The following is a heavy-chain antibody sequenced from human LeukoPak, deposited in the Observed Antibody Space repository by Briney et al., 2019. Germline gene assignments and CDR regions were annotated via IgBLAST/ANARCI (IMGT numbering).Heavy chain of an antibody. CDR1: GFTFSSYA. Sequence: PGGSLRLSCAASGFTFSSYAMHWVRQAPGKGLEWVSTISGSGDSTYYADSVRGRFTISRDNSKNTLYLQMNSLRVEDTAVYYCAKLLSQYDSSGYYYFEYWGQGTLVTVSS. D-gene: IGHD3-22*01. CDR2: ISGSGDST. CDR3: AKLLSQYDSSGYYYFEY. V-gene: IGHV3-23*01. J-gene: IGHJ4*02.